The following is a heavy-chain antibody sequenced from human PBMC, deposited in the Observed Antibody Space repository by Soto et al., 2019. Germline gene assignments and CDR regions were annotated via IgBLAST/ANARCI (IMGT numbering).Heavy chain of an antibody. J-gene: IGHJ4*02. CDR2: MSLDGNIK. CDR3: ASTQFLIIVASGNY. Sequence: QVQLVESGGGVVQPGGSLRLSCAASGFTFSSHTMHWVRQAPGKGLEWLSLMSLDGNIKFYADSVKGRFTISRDNSKTTLYLQMNNLRAEDTALYYCASTQFLIIVASGNYWGQGTLVNVSS. V-gene: IGHV3-30-3*01. CDR1: GFTFSSHT. D-gene: IGHD3-22*01.